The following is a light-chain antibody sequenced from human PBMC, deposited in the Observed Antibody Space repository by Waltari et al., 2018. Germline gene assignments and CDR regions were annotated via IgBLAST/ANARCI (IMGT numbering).Light chain of an antibody. CDR1: QSVSRT. CDR2: GAS. V-gene: IGKV3-20*01. CDR3: QHYVRLPAT. Sequence: EIVLTQSPGTLSLSPGERATLSCRASQSVSRTLAWYHQKPGQAPRLLIYGASTRATGIPERFSGGGSGTDFSLTISRLEPEDFAVYYCQHYVRLPATFGQGTKVEIK. J-gene: IGKJ1*01.